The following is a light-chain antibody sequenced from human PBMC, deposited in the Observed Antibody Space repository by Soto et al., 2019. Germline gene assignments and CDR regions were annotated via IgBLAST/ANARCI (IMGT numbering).Light chain of an antibody. CDR2: EVS. CDR1: SSDVGGYNY. V-gene: IGLV2-14*01. Sequence: QSALTQPASVSGSPGQSITISCTGTSSDVGGYNYVSWYQQHPGKAPKLMIYEVSNRPSGFSNRFSGSKSGNTASLTISGLRAEDEADYYCSSYTSSSTPWVFGGGTKLTVL. J-gene: IGLJ3*02. CDR3: SSYTSSSTPWV.